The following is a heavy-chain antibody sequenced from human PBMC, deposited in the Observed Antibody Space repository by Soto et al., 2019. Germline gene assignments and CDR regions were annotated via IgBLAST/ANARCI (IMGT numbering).Heavy chain of an antibody. J-gene: IGHJ4*02. CDR2: IFYTGIT. V-gene: IGHV4-30-4*01. CDR3: DSVNAKLYRHYYFDN. CDR1: GGSINSGDYF. Sequence: SETLALTGSVSGGSINSGDYFWSWIPQPTGKGLELIVSIFYTGITYYSPSLKSRASMSMDTSKNLFCLRLRSLTAADTAMYFCDSVNAKLYRHYYFDNSGQGTPVTVSS. D-gene: IGHD2-21*01.